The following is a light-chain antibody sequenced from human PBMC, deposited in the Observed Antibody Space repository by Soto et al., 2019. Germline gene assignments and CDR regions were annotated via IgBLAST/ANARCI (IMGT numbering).Light chain of an antibody. CDR1: QSVSNN. CDR2: GAS. J-gene: IGKJ5*01. V-gene: IGKV3-15*01. Sequence: EIVMPQSPATLSVSPGETATLSCRARQSVSNNVAWYQQKPGQASRLLILGASTRATGIPARFSGSGSGTEFTLSISSLQSEDFAVYYCKQYKEWPPFTFGQGTRLEIK. CDR3: KQYKEWPPFT.